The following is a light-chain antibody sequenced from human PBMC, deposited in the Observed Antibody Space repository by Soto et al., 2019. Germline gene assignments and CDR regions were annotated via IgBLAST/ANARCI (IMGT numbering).Light chain of an antibody. J-gene: IGKJ2*01. CDR3: QRFSAYPHT. Sequence: EIQMTQSPSALSASVGDGVTLSCRASQAIDDSLAWYQYKHGKAPKLLIYAPSTVQVGVPARFSGNESGIEFTLTISSLQAEDFATYYCQRFSAYPHTFGKGTNVEN. CDR1: QAIDDS. V-gene: IGKV1-27*01. CDR2: APS.